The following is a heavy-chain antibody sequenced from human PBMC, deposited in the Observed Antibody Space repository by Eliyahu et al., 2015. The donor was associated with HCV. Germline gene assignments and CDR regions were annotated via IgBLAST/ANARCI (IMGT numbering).Heavy chain of an antibody. J-gene: IGHJ4*02. V-gene: IGHV1-3*04. CDR1: GHTVA. Sequence: QVQIVQSGAEVKKPGASVKISCKASGHTVALYWVRQAPGQRLEWMGWINTDTHKTKYSQKFQDRVIITKDTSANIVYMELSSLRSEDTAVYYCARRGGSWVFFDYWGQGTLVTVSS. D-gene: IGHD1-26*01. CDR3: ARRGGSWVFFDY. CDR2: INTDTHKT.